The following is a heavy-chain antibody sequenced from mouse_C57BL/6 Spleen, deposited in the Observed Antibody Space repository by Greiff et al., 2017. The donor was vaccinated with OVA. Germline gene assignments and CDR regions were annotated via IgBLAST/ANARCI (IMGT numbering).Heavy chain of an antibody. CDR1: GYAFSSSW. J-gene: IGHJ3*01. V-gene: IGHV1-82*01. CDR2: IYPGDGDT. D-gene: IGHD1-1*01. Sequence: QVQLQQSGPELVKPGASVKISCEASGYAFSSSWMNWVKQRPGKGLEWIGRIYPGDGDTNYNGKFKGKATLTADKSSSTAYMQLSSLTSEDSAVYFCATDYYGSRDAYWGQGTLVTVSA. CDR3: ATDYYGSRDAY.